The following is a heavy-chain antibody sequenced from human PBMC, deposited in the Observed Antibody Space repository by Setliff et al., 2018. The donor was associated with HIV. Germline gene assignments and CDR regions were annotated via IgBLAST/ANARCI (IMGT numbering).Heavy chain of an antibody. CDR2: INPSGGST. D-gene: IGHD3-22*01. CDR1: GYTFTSYY. CDR3: ARDTRPYYYDSSGYLDAFDM. J-gene: IGHJ3*02. V-gene: IGHV1-46*01. Sequence: ASVKVSCKASGYTFTSYYMHWVRQAPGQGLEWMGIINPSGGSTSYAQKFQGRVTMTRDTSTSTVYMELSSLRSEDTAVYYCARDTRPYYYDSSGYLDAFDMWGQGTMVTVSS.